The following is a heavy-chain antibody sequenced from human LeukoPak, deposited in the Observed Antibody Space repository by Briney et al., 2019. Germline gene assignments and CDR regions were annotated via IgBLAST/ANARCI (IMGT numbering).Heavy chain of an antibody. V-gene: IGHV7-4-1*02. CDR1: GYSFNSYG. CDR3: ARMSAMSPGL. Sequence: GASVKVSCEAAGYSFNSYGLTWVRQAPGQGLEWMGWINTDTGNPTYAQGFTGRFVFSLDTSVSTAYLQITSLKAEDTAVYYCARMSAMSPGLWGQGTLVTVSS. J-gene: IGHJ4*02. CDR2: INTDTGNP. D-gene: IGHD2-21*01.